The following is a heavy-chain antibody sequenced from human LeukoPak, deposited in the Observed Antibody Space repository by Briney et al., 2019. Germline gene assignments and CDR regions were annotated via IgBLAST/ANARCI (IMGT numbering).Heavy chain of an antibody. J-gene: IGHJ4*02. CDR2: IYPGDSDT. D-gene: IGHD2-2*02. Sequence: GESLKISCNGSGYXFTTYWICWVRQMPGKGLEWMGIIYPGDSDTRYSPSFQGQVTISADKSISTAYLQWSSLRASDTAMYYCARPYCSSTSCYSPPDYWGQGTLVTVSS. V-gene: IGHV5-51*01. CDR1: GYXFTTYW. CDR3: ARPYCSSTSCYSPPDY.